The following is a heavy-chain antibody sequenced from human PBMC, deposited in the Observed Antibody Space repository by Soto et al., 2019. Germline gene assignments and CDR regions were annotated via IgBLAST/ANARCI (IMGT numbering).Heavy chain of an antibody. CDR2: INHLETT. V-gene: IGHV4-30-2*01. CDR3: ARGGGSDSFDY. Sequence: TLSLTCTVSGASITYGGYSWSWIRQTPGKGLEWIGYINHLETTFYNPSFESRLSLSIDRAKNQFSLNLNSMSAADRAVYFCARGGGSDSFDYWGQGILVTVSS. J-gene: IGHJ4*02. CDR1: GASITYGGYS. D-gene: IGHD1-26*01.